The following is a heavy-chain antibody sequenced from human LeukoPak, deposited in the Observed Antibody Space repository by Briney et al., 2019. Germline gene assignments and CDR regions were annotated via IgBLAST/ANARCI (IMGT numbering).Heavy chain of an antibody. Sequence: ASVRVSCKASGYTFTRYYMHWVRQAPGQGLERMGIINPSGGSTSYAQKFQGRVTMTTDTSTSTVYMELPSLRSEDTAVYYCASSLRTGYSSQGAFDIWGQGTMVSVSS. J-gene: IGHJ3*02. CDR1: GYTFTRYY. CDR3: ASSLRTGYSSQGAFDI. D-gene: IGHD6-13*01. CDR2: INPSGGST. V-gene: IGHV1-46*01.